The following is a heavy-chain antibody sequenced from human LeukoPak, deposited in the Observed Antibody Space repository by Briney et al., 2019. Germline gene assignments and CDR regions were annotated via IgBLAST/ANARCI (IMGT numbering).Heavy chain of an antibody. V-gene: IGHV4-59*01. CDR1: GDSISSYY. D-gene: IGHD3-22*01. Sequence: SETLSLTCTVSGDSISSYYWSWIRQPPGKGLEWIASIYYSGNINYNPSLKGRATMSLDTSKNQFSLRLSSVTAADTAVYYCARHDSTGYYHWGQGTLVTVSS. CDR2: IYYSGNI. CDR3: ARHDSTGYYH. J-gene: IGHJ5*02.